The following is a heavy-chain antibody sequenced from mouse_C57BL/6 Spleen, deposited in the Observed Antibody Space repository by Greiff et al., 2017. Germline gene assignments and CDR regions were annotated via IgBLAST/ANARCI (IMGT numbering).Heavy chain of an antibody. CDR1: GFNIKDYY. V-gene: IGHV14-1*01. D-gene: IGHD1-1*01. J-gene: IGHJ4*01. CDR3: TRIHGSSYGDYAMDY. CDR2: IDPEDGDT. Sequence: EVQLQQSGAELVRPGASVKLSCTASGFNIKDYYMHWVKQRPEQGLEWIGRIDPEDGDTEYAPKFQGKATMTADTSSNPAYLQLSSLTSEDTAVYYCTRIHGSSYGDYAMDYWGQGTSVTVSS.